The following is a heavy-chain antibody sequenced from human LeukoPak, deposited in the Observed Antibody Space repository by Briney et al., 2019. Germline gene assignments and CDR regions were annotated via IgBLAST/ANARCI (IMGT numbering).Heavy chain of an antibody. CDR2: IYYSGST. Sequence: PSETLSLTCTVSGGSISSYYWSWIRQPPGKGLEWIGYIYYSGSTNYNPSLKSRVTISVDTSKNQFSLKLSSVTAADTAVYYCARVAAKTVDYWGQGTLVTVSS. J-gene: IGHJ4*02. CDR3: ARVAAKTVDY. CDR1: GGSISSYY. D-gene: IGHD2-15*01. V-gene: IGHV4-59*12.